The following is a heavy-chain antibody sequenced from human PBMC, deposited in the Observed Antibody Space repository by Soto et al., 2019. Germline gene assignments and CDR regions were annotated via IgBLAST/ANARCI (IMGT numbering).Heavy chain of an antibody. J-gene: IGHJ6*02. CDR3: ARDQYKVGVVVPAAMLNYYYGMDV. Sequence: ASVKVSCKASGYTFTCDYMHWVGQAPGQGLEWMGWINPNSGGTNYAQKFQGWVTMTRDTSISTAYMELSRLRSDDTAVYYCARDQYKVGVVVPAAMLNYYYGMDVWGQGTTVTVSS. D-gene: IGHD2-2*01. CDR1: GYTFTCDY. CDR2: INPNSGGT. V-gene: IGHV1-2*04.